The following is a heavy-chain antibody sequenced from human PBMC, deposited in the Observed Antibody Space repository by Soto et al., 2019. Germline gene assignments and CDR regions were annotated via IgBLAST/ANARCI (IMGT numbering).Heavy chain of an antibody. V-gene: IGHV4-59*01. CDR1: GGSISSYY. CDR2: IYYSGST. CDR3: ARGRDGYLDY. Sequence: SETLCLTCTVSGGSISSYYWSWIRQPPGKGLEWIGYIYYSGSTNYNPSLKSRVTISVDTSKNQFSLKLSSVTAADTAVYYCARGRDGYLDYWGQGTLVTVSS. D-gene: IGHD6-13*01. J-gene: IGHJ4*02.